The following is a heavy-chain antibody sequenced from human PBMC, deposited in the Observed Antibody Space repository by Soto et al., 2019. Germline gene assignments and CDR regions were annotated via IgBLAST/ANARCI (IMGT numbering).Heavy chain of an antibody. J-gene: IGHJ4*02. D-gene: IGHD1-26*01. CDR1: GGIFSSYA. CDR3: ARVGGVGAPPGADY. Sequence: SVKVSCKASGGIFSSYAISWLRQAPGQGLEWMGAVIPILGQAYYAQNFQDRVTITADESTRTAYMDLISLRSDDTAVYFCARVGGVGAPPGADYWGQGTLVTVSS. CDR2: VIPILGQA. V-gene: IGHV1-69*13.